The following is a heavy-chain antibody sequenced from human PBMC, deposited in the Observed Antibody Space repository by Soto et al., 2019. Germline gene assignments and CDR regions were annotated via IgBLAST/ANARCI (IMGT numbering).Heavy chain of an antibody. CDR3: AREVRRGSYYRDAFDI. J-gene: IGHJ3*02. CDR1: GGTFSSYA. V-gene: IGHV1-69*13. D-gene: IGHD1-26*01. CDR2: IIPNFGTA. Sequence: SVKVSCKASGGTFSSYAISWVRQAPGQGLEWMGGIIPNFGTANYAQKFQGRVTITADESTSTAYMELSSLRSEDTAVYYCAREVRRGSYYRDAFDIWGQGTMVTVSS.